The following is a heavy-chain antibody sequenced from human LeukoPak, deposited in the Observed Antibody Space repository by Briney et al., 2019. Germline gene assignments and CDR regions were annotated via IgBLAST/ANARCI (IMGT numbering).Heavy chain of an antibody. CDR2: IYYSGNS. V-gene: IGHV4-59*01. J-gene: IGHJ6*03. CDR3: ARIRGSGRYWDYYYMDV. D-gene: IGHD3-10*01. Sequence: PSETLSLTCTVSGGSIGSFYWSWIRQPPGKGLEWIGYIYYSGNSNYNPSLKSRVTISVDTSKNQFSLKLSSVTAADTAVYYCARIRGSGRYWDYYYMDVWGKGTTVTVSS. CDR1: GGSIGSFY.